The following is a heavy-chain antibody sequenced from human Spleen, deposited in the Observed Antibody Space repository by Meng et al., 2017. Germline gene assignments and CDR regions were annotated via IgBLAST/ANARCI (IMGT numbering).Heavy chain of an antibody. CDR3: ARANVDGVAIDY. Sequence: QVQLVQSGAEVKKPGASVKVSCKASGYTFTSYYIHWVRQAPGQGLEWMGWINPATGETRYAQKFQGWVTMTKDTSISTVYLDLSRLKSDDTAVFYCARANVDGVAIDYWGQGTLVTVSS. CDR2: INPATGET. V-gene: IGHV1-2*04. D-gene: IGHD3-3*01. CDR1: GYTFTSYY. J-gene: IGHJ4*02.